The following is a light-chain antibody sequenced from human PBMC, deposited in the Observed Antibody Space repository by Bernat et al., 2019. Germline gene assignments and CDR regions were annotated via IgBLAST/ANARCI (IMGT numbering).Light chain of an antibody. Sequence: DIQMTQSPSSLSASVGDRVTITCRASQGIRNDLGWYQQKPGRAPKRLIFAASTLQSGVPSRFSGSGSGTEFTLTISGLQPEDFATYYCQQANSFPAFTFGPGTKVDIK. CDR3: QQANSFPAFT. J-gene: IGKJ3*01. V-gene: IGKV1-17*01. CDR1: QGIRND. CDR2: AAS.